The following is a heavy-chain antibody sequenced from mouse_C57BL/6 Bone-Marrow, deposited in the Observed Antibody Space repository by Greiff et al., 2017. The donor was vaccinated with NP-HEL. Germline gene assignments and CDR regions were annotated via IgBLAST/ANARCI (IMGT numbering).Heavy chain of an antibody. V-gene: IGHV5-12*01. J-gene: IGHJ1*03. CDR3: ARRGYCSCSYWYFDV. Sequence: EVQLVESGGGLVQPGGSLKLSCAASGFTFSDYYMHWVRQTPEKRLEWVAYISNGGGSTYYPDTVKGRFTISRDNAKNTLYLQMSRLKSEDTAMYYCARRGYCSCSYWYFDVWGTGTTVTVSS. D-gene: IGHD1-1*01. CDR1: GFTFSDYY. CDR2: ISNGGGST.